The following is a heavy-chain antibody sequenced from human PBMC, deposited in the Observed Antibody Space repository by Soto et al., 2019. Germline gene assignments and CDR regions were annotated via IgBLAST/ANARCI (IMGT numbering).Heavy chain of an antibody. CDR3: ARERVVVPATIFYYYALDV. D-gene: IGHD2-15*01. J-gene: IGHJ6*02. CDR2: EKQEGRKR. Sequence: PGXSLRLSCAASGFSFSDYWLSWFRQAPVKRLEWAANEKQEGRKRYFVGSGKGRFTTPKDNAKNSLYLKMNSLRAEDTAVFFCARERVVVPATIFYYYALDVWGQGTTVTVSS. V-gene: IGHV3-7*05. CDR1: GFSFSDYW.